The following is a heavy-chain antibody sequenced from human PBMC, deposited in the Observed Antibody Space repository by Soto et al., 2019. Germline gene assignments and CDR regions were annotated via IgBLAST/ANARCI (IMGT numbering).Heavy chain of an antibody. D-gene: IGHD3-9*01. CDR2: ISAYNGNT. J-gene: IGHJ5*02. V-gene: IGHV1-18*04. CDR3: ARAHLLTGSGYNWFDP. Sequence: RASVKVSCKASGYTFTSYGISWVRQAPGQGLEWMGWISAYNGNTNYAQKLQGRVTMTTDTSTSTAYMELRSLRSDDTAVYYCARAHLLTGSGYNWFDPWGQGTLVTVSS. CDR1: GYTFTSYG.